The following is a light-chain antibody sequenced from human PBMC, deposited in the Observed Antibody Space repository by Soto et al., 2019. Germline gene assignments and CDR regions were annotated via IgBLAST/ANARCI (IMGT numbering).Light chain of an antibody. J-gene: IGKJ1*01. CDR1: QGVDNY. CDR2: GAS. Sequence: ETVLTQSPGTLSLSPGERATLSCRASQGVDNYLAWYQQKPVQAPRLLIYGASSRATDIPDRFSGSGYGTDFTFTISRLEPEDFAVYYCPQHGVSPVTFGQGTTVEIK. V-gene: IGKV3-20*01. CDR3: PQHGVSPVT.